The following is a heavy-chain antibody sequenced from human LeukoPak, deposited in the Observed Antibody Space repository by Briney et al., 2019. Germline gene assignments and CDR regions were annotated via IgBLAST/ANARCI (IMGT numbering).Heavy chain of an antibody. CDR3: ARETTYYYGSGSPHNWFDP. Sequence: GGSLRLSCAASGFTFSSYAMHWVRQAPGKGLEWVAVIWYDGSNKYYADSVKGRFTISRDSSRNTLYLQMNSLRAEDTAVYYCARETTYYYGSGSPHNWFDPWGQGTLVTVSS. J-gene: IGHJ5*02. CDR2: IWYDGSNK. V-gene: IGHV3-30*14. CDR1: GFTFSSYA. D-gene: IGHD3-10*01.